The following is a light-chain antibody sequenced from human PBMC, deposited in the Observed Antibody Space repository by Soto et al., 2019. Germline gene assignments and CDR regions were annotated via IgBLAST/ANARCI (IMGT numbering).Light chain of an antibody. CDR3: QQYDILPPFT. CDR1: QDLSNY. CDR2: DAS. J-gene: IGKJ3*01. Sequence: DIQMTQSPSSLSASIGDRVTITCQASQDLSNYLNWYQQKPGKAPKLLIYDASNLETGVPSRFSGSGSGSDFTFTITSLQPEDIATYYCQQYDILPPFTFGPGTKVDIK. V-gene: IGKV1-33*01.